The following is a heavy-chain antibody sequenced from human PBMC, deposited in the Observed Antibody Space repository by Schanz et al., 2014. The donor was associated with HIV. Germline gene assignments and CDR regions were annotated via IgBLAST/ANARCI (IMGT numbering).Heavy chain of an antibody. D-gene: IGHD1-1*01. J-gene: IGHJ4*02. Sequence: QVQLVQSGTEVKKPGASVKVSCKASGYTFISYGISWVRQAPGQGLEWMGWISADNGNTNYAQKFQGRRTMTTDTSTSTAYMELRSLRSDDTAVYYCASSRPMGLEIDFWGQGTLVTVSS. CDR2: ISADNGNT. CDR1: GYTFISYG. CDR3: ASSRPMGLEIDF. V-gene: IGHV1-18*01.